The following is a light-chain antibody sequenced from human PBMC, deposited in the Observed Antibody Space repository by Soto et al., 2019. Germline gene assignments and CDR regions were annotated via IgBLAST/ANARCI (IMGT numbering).Light chain of an antibody. CDR3: QQGYNTSSP. Sequence: DIQMTQSPSSLSASVGDRVTISCRTSHSIRTYLNWYQQKLGKAPKVLIYAASNLQSGVPSRFSGSGSGTDFTLTNSSLQPEDFATYYGQQGYNTSSPFGPGTKVEI. J-gene: IGKJ3*01. V-gene: IGKV1-39*01. CDR1: HSIRTY. CDR2: AAS.